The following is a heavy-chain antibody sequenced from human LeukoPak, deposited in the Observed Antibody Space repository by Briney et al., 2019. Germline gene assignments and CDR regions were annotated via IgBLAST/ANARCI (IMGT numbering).Heavy chain of an antibody. D-gene: IGHD3-22*01. CDR3: ARAYYDSSGYYYPLFDY. V-gene: IGHV1-8*01. CDR2: MNPNSGNT. J-gene: IGHJ4*02. CDR1: GYTFTSYD. Sequence: ASVKVSCKASGYTFTSYDINWVRQATGQGLEWMGWMNPNSGNTGYAQKFQGRVTMTRNTSISTAYMELSSLRSEDTAVYYCARAYYDSSGYYYPLFDYWGQGTLVTVSS.